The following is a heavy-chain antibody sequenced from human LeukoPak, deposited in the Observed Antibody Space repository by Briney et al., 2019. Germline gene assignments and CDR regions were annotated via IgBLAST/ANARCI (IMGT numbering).Heavy chain of an antibody. CDR2: IYYSGST. CDR3: ARRTAFDI. V-gene: IGHV4-59*08. J-gene: IGHJ3*02. Sequence: SEILSLTCTVSGGSISTYYWSWIRQPPGKGLEWIGYIYYSGSTNYNPSLESRVTISVDTSKNQLSLKLRSVTAADTAVYYCARRTAFDIWGQGTMVTVSS. CDR1: GGSISTYY.